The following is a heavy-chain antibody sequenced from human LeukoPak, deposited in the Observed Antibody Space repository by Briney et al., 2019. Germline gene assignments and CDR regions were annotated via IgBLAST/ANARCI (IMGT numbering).Heavy chain of an antibody. Sequence: ETLSLTCAVSGGSISSSNWWSWVRQPPGKGLEWVSVIYTGGNTYYADSVKGRFTISRDHSKNTLYLQMNSLRVEDTAVYYCARDPYSSSCYLDWGQGTLVTVSS. V-gene: IGHV3-53*01. CDR2: IYTGGNT. CDR3: ARDPYSSSCYLD. CDR1: GGSISSSNW. J-gene: IGHJ4*02. D-gene: IGHD6-13*01.